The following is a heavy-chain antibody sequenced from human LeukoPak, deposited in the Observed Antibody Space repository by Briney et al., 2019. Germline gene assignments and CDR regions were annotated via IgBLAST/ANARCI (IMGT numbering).Heavy chain of an antibody. CDR1: GGSFSGYY. D-gene: IGHD5-18*01. CDR3: ARGGYSYSTFDY. CDR2: INHSGST. J-gene: IGHJ4*02. Sequence: ASETLSLTCAVYGGSFSGYYWSWIRQPPGKGLEWIGEINHSGSTNYNPSLKSRVTISVDTSKNQFSLKLSSVTAADTAVYYCARGGYSYSTFDYWGQGTLVTVSS. V-gene: IGHV4-34*01.